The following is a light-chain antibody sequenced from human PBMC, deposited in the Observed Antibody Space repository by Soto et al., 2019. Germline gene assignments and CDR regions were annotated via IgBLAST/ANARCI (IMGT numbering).Light chain of an antibody. Sequence: EIVMTQSPATLSVSPGERATLSCRASPSVRSNYVSWYQQKPGQAPRLLIYGASTRATGFPARFGGSGSGTEFTPTISSLQSEAFAVDDCEEYSSLPLTFGGGTKVEIK. CDR2: GAS. CDR3: EEYSSLPLT. CDR1: PSVRSN. V-gene: IGKV3-15*01. J-gene: IGKJ4*01.